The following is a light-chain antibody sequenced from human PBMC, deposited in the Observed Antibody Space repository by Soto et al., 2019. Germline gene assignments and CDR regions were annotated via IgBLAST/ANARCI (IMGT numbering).Light chain of an antibody. V-gene: IGKV3-20*01. CDR3: HQYANSPQT. J-gene: IGKJ5*01. CDR2: NAS. Sequence: EIVLTQSPGTLSLSPGERVTLSCRASQSVGNNYLAWYQQKPGQPPRLLIYNASRRATGISDRFSGSGSGTDFTLTISRLEPEDFAVFYCHQYANSPQTFGQGTRLEIK. CDR1: QSVGNNY.